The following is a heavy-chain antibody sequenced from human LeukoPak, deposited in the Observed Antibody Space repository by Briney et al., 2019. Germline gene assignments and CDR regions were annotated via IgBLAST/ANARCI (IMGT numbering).Heavy chain of an antibody. D-gene: IGHD5-24*01. CDR1: GYTFTSYY. J-gene: IGHJ5*02. V-gene: IGHV1-46*01. CDR3: ARAQDDYNGWFDP. Sequence: ASVKVSCKASGYTFTSYYMHWVREAPGQGLEWMGIINPSGGSTSYAQKFHGRVTMTRDTSTSTVYMELSSLRSEDTAVYYCARAQDDYNGWFDPWGQRTLVTVSS. CDR2: INPSGGST.